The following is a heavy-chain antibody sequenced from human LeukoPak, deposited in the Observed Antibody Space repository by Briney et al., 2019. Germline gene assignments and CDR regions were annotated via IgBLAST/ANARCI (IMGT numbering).Heavy chain of an antibody. V-gene: IGHV1-2*06. CDR3: ARAVAAAANTDFDY. CDR1: GYTFTGYY. Sequence: APVKVSCKASGYTFTGYYMHWVRQAPGQGLEWMGRINPNSGGTNYAQKFQGRVTMTRDTSISTAYMELSRLRSDDTAVYYCARAVAAAANTDFDYWGQGTLVTVSS. J-gene: IGHJ4*02. D-gene: IGHD6-13*01. CDR2: INPNSGGT.